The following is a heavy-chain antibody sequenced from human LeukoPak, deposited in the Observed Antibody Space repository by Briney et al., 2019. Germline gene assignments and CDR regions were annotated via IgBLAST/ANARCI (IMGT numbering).Heavy chain of an antibody. CDR1: GGSISSYY. J-gene: IGHJ4*02. D-gene: IGHD3-3*01. Sequence: PSETLSLTCTVSGGSISSYYWSWIRQPPGKGLEWIGYIYYSGSTNYNPSLKSRVTISVDTSKNQFSLKLSSVTAADTAVYYCARVDYDFWSGYYIGYWGQGTLVTVSS. CDR3: ARVDYDFWSGYYIGY. CDR2: IYYSGST. V-gene: IGHV4-59*01.